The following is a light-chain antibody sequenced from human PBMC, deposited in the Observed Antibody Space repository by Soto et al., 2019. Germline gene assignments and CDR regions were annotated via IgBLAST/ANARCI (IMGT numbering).Light chain of an antibody. V-gene: IGLV6-57*02. CDR3: PSSDGNNMV. CDR2: EDN. Sequence: NFMLTQPHSVSASPGKTVTISCTGSSGSIASGYVQWYQQRPGSAPTTLIYEDNQRPAGVPDRFSGSIDSSSNSASLTISGLRPEDEADYYCPSSDGNNMVFGGGTKLTVL. CDR1: SGSIASGY. J-gene: IGLJ2*01.